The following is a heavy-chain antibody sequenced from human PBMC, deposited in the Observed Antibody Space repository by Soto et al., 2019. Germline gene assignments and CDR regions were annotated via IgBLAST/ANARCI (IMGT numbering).Heavy chain of an antibody. J-gene: IGHJ4*02. CDR2: IWYDGSNK. Sequence: QVQLVESGGGVVQPGRSLRLSCAASGFTFSSYGMHWVRQAPGKGLEWVAVIWYDGSNKYYADSVKGRFTISRDNSKNTLYLQMNSLRAEDTAVYYCARDLLYYYDSSGIFDYWGQGTLVTVSS. CDR3: ARDLLYYYDSSGIFDY. V-gene: IGHV3-33*01. D-gene: IGHD3-22*01. CDR1: GFTFSSYG.